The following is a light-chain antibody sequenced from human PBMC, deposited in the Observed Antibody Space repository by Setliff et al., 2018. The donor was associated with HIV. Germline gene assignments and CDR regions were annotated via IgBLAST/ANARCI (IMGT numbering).Light chain of an antibody. Sequence: QSVLAQPASVSGSPGQSITISCTGTSSDIGGYNYVSWYQQHPGKAPKRMVYDVSQRPSGVSNRFSGSKSGNTASLTISGLQAEDEADYYCSSYTSSTTYVFGPGTKVTVL. V-gene: IGLV2-14*01. J-gene: IGLJ1*01. CDR3: SSYTSSTTYV. CDR1: SSDIGGYNY. CDR2: DVS.